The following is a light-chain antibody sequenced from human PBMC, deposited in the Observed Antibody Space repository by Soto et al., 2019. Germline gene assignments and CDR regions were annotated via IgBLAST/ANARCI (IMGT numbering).Light chain of an antibody. CDR3: HSYDSSNWM. V-gene: IGLV3-21*02. J-gene: IGLJ3*02. CDR1: NIGSKS. Sequence: SYVMTQPPSVSVAPGQTAKISCGGNNIGSKSVHWYQQKPGQAPVLVIYDDSDRPSGIPERFSGSIDSSSNSASLTISGLRTEDEADYYCHSYDSSNWMFGGGTKLTVL. CDR2: DDS.